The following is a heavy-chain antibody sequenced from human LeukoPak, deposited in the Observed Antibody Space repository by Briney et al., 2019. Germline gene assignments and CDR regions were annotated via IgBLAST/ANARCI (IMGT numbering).Heavy chain of an antibody. CDR1: GYTFTSYG. D-gene: IGHD3-22*01. CDR2: ISAYNGNT. CDR3: XXXXSYYDSSGDAFDI. Sequence: ASVKVSCKASGYTFTSYGISWVRQAPGQGLEWMGWISAYNGNTNYAQKLQGRVTMTTDTSTSTAYMELRSLRSDDTAVYYCXXXXSYYDSSGDAFDIWGQGTMVTVSS. J-gene: IGHJ3*02. V-gene: IGHV1-18*01.